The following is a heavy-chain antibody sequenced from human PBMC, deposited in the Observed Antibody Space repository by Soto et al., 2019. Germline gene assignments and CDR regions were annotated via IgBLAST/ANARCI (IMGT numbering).Heavy chain of an antibody. D-gene: IGHD2-8*01. V-gene: IGHV1-3*05. CDR2: INAGNGNT. J-gene: IGHJ4*02. CDR1: GYIFTSYS. CDR3: ARAYCPKVVCYTGGY. Sequence: QVQLVQSGAEEKKPGASVKVSCKASGYIFTSYSMHWVRQAPGQRLEWMGWINAGNGNTKYSQKFQGRVTITRDTPGSTAYMELSSLRSEDTAVYYWARAYCPKVVCYTGGYWGQGTLVTVSS.